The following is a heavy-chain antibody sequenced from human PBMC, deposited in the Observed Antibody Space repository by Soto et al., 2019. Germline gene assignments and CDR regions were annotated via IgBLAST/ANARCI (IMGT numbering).Heavy chain of an antibody. V-gene: IGHV4-34*01. CDR1: GGSFSGYY. CDR3: AIGEGSGYFDD. D-gene: IGHD3-10*01. CDR2: INHSGST. J-gene: IGHJ4*02. Sequence: SETLSLTCAVYGGSFSGYYWSWIRQPPGKGLEWIGEINHSGSTNYNPSLKSRVTISVDTSKNQFSLTLSSVTAADTAVYYCAIGEGSGYFDDWGQGTLVTVSS.